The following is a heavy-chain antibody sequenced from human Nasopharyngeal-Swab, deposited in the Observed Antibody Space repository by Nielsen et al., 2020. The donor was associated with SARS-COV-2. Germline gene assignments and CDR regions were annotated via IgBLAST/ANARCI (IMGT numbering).Heavy chain of an antibody. J-gene: IGHJ3*02. CDR2: ISSSSSYI. V-gene: IGHV3-21*01. CDR3: ARDGSLYSSGWYISGLDI. D-gene: IGHD6-19*01. Sequence: GESLKISCEASGFTFSSYSMNWVRQAPGKGLKWVSSISSSSSYIYYADSARGRFTISRDNAKNSLYLQMNSLRAEDTAVYYCARDGSLYSSGWYISGLDIWGQGTIVTVSS. CDR1: GFTFSSYS.